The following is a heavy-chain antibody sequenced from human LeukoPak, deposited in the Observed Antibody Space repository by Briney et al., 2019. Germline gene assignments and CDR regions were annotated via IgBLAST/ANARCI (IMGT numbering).Heavy chain of an antibody. Sequence: PGGSLRLSCAASGFTVSSNYMTWVRQAPGKGLEWVSVIYSDGSTYYADSVKGRFTISRDNSKNTLYLQINSLRVEDTAVYYCARDAAGLDYWGQGTLVTVSS. D-gene: IGHD2-15*01. J-gene: IGHJ4*02. V-gene: IGHV3-66*01. CDR3: ARDAAGLDY. CDR2: IYSDGST. CDR1: GFTVSSNY.